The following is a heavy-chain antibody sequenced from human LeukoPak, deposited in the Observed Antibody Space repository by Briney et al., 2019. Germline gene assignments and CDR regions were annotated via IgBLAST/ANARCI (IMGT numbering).Heavy chain of an antibody. CDR3: VRDAQRGFDYSNSLQY. V-gene: IGHV3-33*01. Sequence: PGGSLRLSCEASGFIFNHYALHWVRQAPNKGLEGVAVIWSDGTNRYYADSVKGRFSIFRDDSQKRVFLQMNSLRAEDTAVYYCVRDAQRGFDYSNSLQYWGQGALVTVSS. J-gene: IGHJ4*02. CDR2: IWSDGTNR. CDR1: GFIFNHYA. D-gene: IGHD4-11*01.